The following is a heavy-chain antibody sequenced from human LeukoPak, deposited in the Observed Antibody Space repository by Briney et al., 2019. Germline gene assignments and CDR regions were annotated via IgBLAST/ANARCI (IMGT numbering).Heavy chain of an antibody. D-gene: IGHD5-12*01. V-gene: IGHV3-7*01. J-gene: IGHJ4*02. CDR1: RFTFGSYW. CDR3: ARDLGWLLLDY. Sequence: GGSLRLSCVGSRFTFGSYWITWVRQAPGKGLEWVANIKGGGSEMYYGDSVRGRFTISRDNAKNSVYLQMNSLRVEDTAVYYCARDLGWLLLDYWGQGTLVIVSS. CDR2: IKGGGSEM.